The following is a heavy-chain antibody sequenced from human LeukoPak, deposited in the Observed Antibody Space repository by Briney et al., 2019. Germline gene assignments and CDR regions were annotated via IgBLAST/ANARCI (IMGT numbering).Heavy chain of an antibody. V-gene: IGHV4-39*01. Sequence: SETLSLTCTVSGGSISSSNSYWGWIRQPPGKGLEWIVSIYYSGSTYYNPSLKSRVTISVDTSKNQFSLKLSSVTAADTAVYYCARLDCSSTNCYPYYYYYGMDVWGQGTTVTASS. CDR3: ARLDCSSTNCYPYYYYYGMDV. CDR2: IYYSGST. CDR1: GGSISSSNSY. J-gene: IGHJ6*02. D-gene: IGHD2-2*01.